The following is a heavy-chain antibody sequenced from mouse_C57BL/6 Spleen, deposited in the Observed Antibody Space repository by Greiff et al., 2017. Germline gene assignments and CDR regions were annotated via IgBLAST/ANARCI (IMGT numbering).Heavy chain of an antibody. Sequence: QVQLQQPGPELVMPGASVKLSCKASGYTFTSYWMHWVKQRPGQGLEWIGEIDPSDSYTTYNQKFKGKSTLTVDKSSSTAYMQLSSLTSEDSAVYYCARSRDYGLWYYFDDWGQGTTLTVSA. V-gene: IGHV1-69*01. CDR3: ARSRDYGLWYYFDD. J-gene: IGHJ2*01. D-gene: IGHD2-4*01. CDR2: IDPSDSYT. CDR1: GYTFTSYW.